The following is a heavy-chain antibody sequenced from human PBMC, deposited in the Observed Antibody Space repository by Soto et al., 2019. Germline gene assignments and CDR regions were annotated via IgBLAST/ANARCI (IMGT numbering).Heavy chain of an antibody. J-gene: IGHJ3*02. CDR2: IYSGGST. CDR1: GFTVSSNY. CDR3: ARERERRPSGSYFRGAFDI. D-gene: IGHD3-10*01. V-gene: IGHV3-66*01. Sequence: GGSLRLSCAASGFTVSSNYMSWVRQAPGKGLEWVSVIYSGGSTYYADSVKGRFTISRDNSKNTLYLQMNSLRAEDTAVYYCARERERRPSGSYFRGAFDIWGQGTMVTVSS.